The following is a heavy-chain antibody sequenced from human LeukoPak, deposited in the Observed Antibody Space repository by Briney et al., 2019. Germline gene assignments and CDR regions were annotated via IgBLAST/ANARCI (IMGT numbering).Heavy chain of an antibody. CDR1: GFTLSDHT. J-gene: IGHJ6*02. CDR2: ISTSGSSI. V-gene: IGHV3-11*01. Sequence: KTGGSLSLSFAASGFTLSDHTISWFPQAPGKGLEWVSYISTSGSSIYYADSVKGRFTISRDNAKNSLYLQMNSLRVEDTAHYYCARGHYGLDVWGQGTTVTVSS. CDR3: ARGHYGLDV.